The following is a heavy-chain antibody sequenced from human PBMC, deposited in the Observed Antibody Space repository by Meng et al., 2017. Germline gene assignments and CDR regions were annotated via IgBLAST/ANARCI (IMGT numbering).Heavy chain of an antibody. Sequence: GESLKISCAACGFTFSSYDMHWVRQATGKGLEWVSAIGTAGDTYYPGSVKGQFTISRENAKNSLYLQMNSLRAGDTAVYYCARGVRTWELSIWGYYFDYWGQGTLVTVSS. CDR1: GFTFSSYD. D-gene: IGHD1-26*01. CDR3: ARGVRTWELSIWGYYFDY. V-gene: IGHV3-13*03. J-gene: IGHJ4*02. CDR2: IGTAGDT.